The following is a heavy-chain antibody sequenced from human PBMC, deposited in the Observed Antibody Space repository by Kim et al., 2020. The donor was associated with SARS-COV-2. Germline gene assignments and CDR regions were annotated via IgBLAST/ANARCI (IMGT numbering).Heavy chain of an antibody. D-gene: IGHD1-26*01. CDR2: INSDGSTI. J-gene: IGHJ4*02. CDR1: GFTFSSYW. V-gene: IGHV3-74*01. CDR3: AKRHYSGSYYYFDY. Sequence: GGSLRLSCAASGFTFSSYWMHWVRQAPGKGLVWVSRINSDGSTISYEDSVKGRFTISRDNAKSTLYLQMNSLRAEDTAVYYCAKRHYSGSYYYFDYWGQG.